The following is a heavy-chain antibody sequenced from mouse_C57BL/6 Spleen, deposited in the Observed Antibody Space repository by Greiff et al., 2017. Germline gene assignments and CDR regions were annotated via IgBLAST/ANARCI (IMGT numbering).Heavy chain of an antibody. Sequence: EVTVVESGGGLVQSGRSLRLSCATSGFTFSDFYMEWVRQAPGKGLEWIAASRNKANDYTTEYSASVKGRFIVSRDTSQSILYLQMNALRAEDTAIYYCARDAIYYEGYAMDYWGQGTSVTVSS. CDR1: GFTFSDFY. CDR3: ARDAIYYEGYAMDY. J-gene: IGHJ4*01. CDR2: SRNKANDYTT. D-gene: IGHD2-4*01. V-gene: IGHV7-1*01.